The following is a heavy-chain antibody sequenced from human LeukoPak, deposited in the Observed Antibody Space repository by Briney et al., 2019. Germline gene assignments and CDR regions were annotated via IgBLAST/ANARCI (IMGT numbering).Heavy chain of an antibody. D-gene: IGHD6-25*01. CDR2: IYTGGST. V-gene: IGHV3-66*01. Sequence: PGGSLRLSCAASGFIVSSNYMSWVRQATGKGLEWVSVIYTGGSTYCADSVKGRFTISRDNSKNTLYLQMNSLRAEDTAVYYCARVRSGEYFDYWGQGTLVTVSS. CDR3: ARVRSGEYFDY. J-gene: IGHJ4*02. CDR1: GFIVSSNY.